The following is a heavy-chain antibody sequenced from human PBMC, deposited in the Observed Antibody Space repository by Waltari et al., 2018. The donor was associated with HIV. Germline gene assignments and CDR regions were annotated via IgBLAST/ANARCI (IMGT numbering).Heavy chain of an antibody. CDR1: AYSIGSGYY. Sequence: QVQLQESGPGLVKPSETLSLTCTVSAYSIGSGYYWGWIRQPPGKGLEWIGSIFHSGSTYYNPSLKSRVTISVDTSKNQFSLKLSSVTAADTAVYYCARVPHYNFWSGSRDYWGQGTLVTVSS. CDR3: ARVPHYNFWSGSRDY. D-gene: IGHD3-3*01. CDR2: IFHSGST. J-gene: IGHJ4*02. V-gene: IGHV4-38-2*02.